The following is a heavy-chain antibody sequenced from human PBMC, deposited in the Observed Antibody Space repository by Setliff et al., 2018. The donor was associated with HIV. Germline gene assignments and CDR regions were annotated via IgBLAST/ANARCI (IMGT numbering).Heavy chain of an antibody. CDR3: ARWGAGYNSYDS. Sequence: SETLSLTCAVYGGSFSDYYWSWIRQPPGKGLEWIGEINHSGSANYNPSLKRRVTISVDTSKNQFSLKLNSVTAADTAVYYCARWGAGYNSYDSWGQGSLVTVSS. D-gene: IGHD5-12*01. CDR1: GGSFSDYY. J-gene: IGHJ4*02. CDR2: INHSGSA. V-gene: IGHV4-34*01.